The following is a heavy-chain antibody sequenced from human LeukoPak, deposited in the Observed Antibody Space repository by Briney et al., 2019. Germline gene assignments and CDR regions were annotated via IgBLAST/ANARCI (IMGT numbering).Heavy chain of an antibody. Sequence: SETLSLTCTVSGDSISSNYYYWGWIRQPPEKGLEWIGEINHSGSTNYNPSLKSRLTISVDTSTNQFSLKLSSMTAADTAVYYCASLVGHCSGSTCYGDFFSRWFDPWGQGTLVTVSS. V-gene: IGHV4-39*07. D-gene: IGHD2-15*01. J-gene: IGHJ5*02. CDR3: ASLVGHCSGSTCYGDFFSRWFDP. CDR2: INHSGST. CDR1: GDSISSNYYY.